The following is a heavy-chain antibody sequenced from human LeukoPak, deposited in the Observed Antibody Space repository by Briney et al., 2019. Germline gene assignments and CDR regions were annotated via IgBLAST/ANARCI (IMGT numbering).Heavy chain of an antibody. D-gene: IGHD2-2*01. CDR2: ISWNGGSI. V-gene: IGHV3-9*01. CDR1: GFTFDDYA. CDR3: AKAGSAADAFDI. J-gene: IGHJ3*02. Sequence: GGSLRLSCAASGFTFDDYAMPWVRQAPGKGLEWVSGISWNGGSIGYADSVKSRFTISRDNAKNSLYLQMNSLRAEDTALYYCAKAGSAADAFDIWGQGTMVTVSS.